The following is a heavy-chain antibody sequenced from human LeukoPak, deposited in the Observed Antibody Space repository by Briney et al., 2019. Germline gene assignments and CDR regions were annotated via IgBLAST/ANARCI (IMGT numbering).Heavy chain of an antibody. D-gene: IGHD2-15*01. V-gene: IGHV4-30-2*01. CDR2: IYHSGST. CDR3: ARGLVVVASGMDV. Sequence: KSSQTLSFTCAGSGGSISSGGYSWRWIRQPPEKGLEWIGYIYHSGSTYYNPSLKSRVTISVDRSKNQFSLKLSSVTAADTAVYYCARGLVVVASGMDVWGQGTTVTVSS. J-gene: IGHJ6*02. CDR1: GGSISSGGYS.